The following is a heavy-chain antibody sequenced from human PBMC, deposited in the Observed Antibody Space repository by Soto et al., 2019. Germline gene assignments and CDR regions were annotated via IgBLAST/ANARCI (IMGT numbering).Heavy chain of an antibody. D-gene: IGHD3-16*01. CDR2: IIPIFGTA. CDR1: GGTFSSYA. Sequence: QVQLVQSGAEVKKPGSSVKVSCKASGGTFSSYAISWVRQAPGQGLEWMGGIIPIFGTANYAQKFQGRVTITADESTSTAYMEVGSLRAEDTAVYYCARSEGDKLARPNYYYGMDLWGQGTTVTVSS. CDR3: ARSEGDKLARPNYYYGMDL. V-gene: IGHV1-69*01. J-gene: IGHJ6*02.